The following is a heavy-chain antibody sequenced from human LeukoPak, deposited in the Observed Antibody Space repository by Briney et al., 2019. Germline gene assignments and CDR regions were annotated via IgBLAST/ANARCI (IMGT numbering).Heavy chain of an antibody. Sequence: PGGSLRLSCAASGFTFTSYSMNWVRQAPGKGLEWLSSIGSTGAYIFYADSVKGRFIISRDNAKNSLYLQMNSLRAEDTAIYYCARDRWELLRSVDYWGQGTLVTVSS. V-gene: IGHV3-21*01. D-gene: IGHD2-15*01. CDR2: IGSTGAYI. CDR3: ARDRWELLRSVDY. J-gene: IGHJ4*02. CDR1: GFTFTSYS.